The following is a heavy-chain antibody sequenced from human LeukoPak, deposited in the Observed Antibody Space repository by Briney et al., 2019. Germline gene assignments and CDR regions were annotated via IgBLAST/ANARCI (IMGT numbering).Heavy chain of an antibody. CDR1: GGSISSGSYY. J-gene: IGHJ4*02. V-gene: IGHV4-61*01. D-gene: IGHD4-17*01. CDR3: ARGPYGDEDY. Sequence: TSETLSLTCTVSGGSISSGSYYWSWIRQPPGKGLEWIGYIYYSGSTNYNPSLKSRVTISVDTSKNQFSLKLSSVTAADTAVYYCARGPYGDEDYWGQGTLVTVSS. CDR2: IYYSGST.